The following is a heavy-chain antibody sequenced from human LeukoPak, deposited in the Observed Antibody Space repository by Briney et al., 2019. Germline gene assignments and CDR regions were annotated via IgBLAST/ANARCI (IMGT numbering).Heavy chain of an antibody. CDR3: ARQRVVATTPLDYFDY. CDR1: GYTFTGYY. J-gene: IGHJ4*02. V-gene: IGHV1-2*06. D-gene: IGHD2-15*01. Sequence: ASVKVSCKASGYTFTGYYVHGVRQAPGQGVEWMGRIAPNTGDTIYAQRFQGRATMTRDTSISAAYMELSSLRSDDTAIYYCARQRVVATTPLDYFDYWGQGTLVTVSS. CDR2: IAPNTGDT.